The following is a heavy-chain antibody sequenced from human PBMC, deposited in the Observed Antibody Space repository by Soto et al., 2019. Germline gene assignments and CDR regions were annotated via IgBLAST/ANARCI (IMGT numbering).Heavy chain of an antibody. V-gene: IGHV1-69*06. CDR2: IIPIFGTA. D-gene: IGHD2-15*01. CDR1: GGTFSSYA. CDR3: ARDFSPTLGYCSGGSCYSGYYYYGMDV. J-gene: IGHJ6*02. Sequence: QVQLVQSGAEVKKPGSSVKVSCKASGGTFSSYAISWVRQAPGQGLEWMGGIIPIFGTANYAQKFQGRVTITADKSTSTAYMEMSSLRSEDTGVYYCARDFSPTLGYCSGGSCYSGYYYYGMDVWGQGTTVTVSS.